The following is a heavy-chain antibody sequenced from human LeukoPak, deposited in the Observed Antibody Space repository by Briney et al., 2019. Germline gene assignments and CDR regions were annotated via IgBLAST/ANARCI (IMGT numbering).Heavy chain of an antibody. CDR1: GGSINNNY. CDR3: ARDRGGDYGALEHWYFDL. CDR2: IYYSGST. D-gene: IGHD4-17*01. V-gene: IGHV4-59*01. J-gene: IGHJ2*01. Sequence: SETLSLTCTVSGGSINNNYWSWIRQPPGKGLEWIGYIYYSGSTNYNPSLKSRVTISADTSKNQFSLKLSSVTAADTAVYYCARDRGGDYGALEHWYFDLWGRGTLVTVSS.